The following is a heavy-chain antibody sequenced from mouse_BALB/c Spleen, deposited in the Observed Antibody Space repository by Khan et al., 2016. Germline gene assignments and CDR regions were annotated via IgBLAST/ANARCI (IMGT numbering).Heavy chain of an antibody. D-gene: IGHD2-13*01. J-gene: IGHJ4*01. CDR2: ISSGSSTI. CDR3: VRRVVTRDYYGMDY. CDR1: GFTFSSFG. V-gene: IGHV5-17*02. Sequence: EVELVESGGGLVQPGGSRKLSCAASGFTFSSFGMHWVRQAPEKGLEWVAYISSGSSTIYYADTVKGRFTISRDNPKNTLLLQMTSLRSEVTAMYYCVRRVVTRDYYGMDYWGQGTSVTVSS.